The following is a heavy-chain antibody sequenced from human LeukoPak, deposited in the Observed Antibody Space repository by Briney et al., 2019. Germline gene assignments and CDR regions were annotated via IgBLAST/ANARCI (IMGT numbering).Heavy chain of an antibody. J-gene: IGHJ4*02. D-gene: IGHD3-16*01. CDR3: ASPSKKSGWGY. V-gene: IGHV1-3*01. Sequence: ASVKVSCKASGYTFTHYVMHSVRQAPGQTLEWMGWINAGNGNTKNSQKFKGRVTITRDTTASTAYMELSSLGSEDTAVYYCASPSKKSGWGYWGQGTLVTVS. CDR1: GYTFTHYV. CDR2: INAGNGNT.